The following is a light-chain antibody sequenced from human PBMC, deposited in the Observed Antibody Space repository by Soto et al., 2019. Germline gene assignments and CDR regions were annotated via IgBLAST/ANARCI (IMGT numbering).Light chain of an antibody. Sequence: DIQMTQSPSSLSSSVGDSVTSTCLASQDIRDRLSCFQEKTGKAPTRMIYAESTLQGGVPPRLSGRGSGTEFTLTISSLQPEDFATYYCLQGYSTPRTFGQGTKVAIK. CDR1: QDIRDR. V-gene: IGKV1-39*01. CDR3: LQGYSTPRT. CDR2: AES. J-gene: IGKJ1*01.